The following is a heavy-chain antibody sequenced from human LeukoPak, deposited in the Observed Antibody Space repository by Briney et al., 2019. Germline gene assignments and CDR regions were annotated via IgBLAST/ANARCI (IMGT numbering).Heavy chain of an antibody. V-gene: IGHV4-31*03. CDR2: IYYSEST. Sequence: SQTLSLTCTVSGCSISSGGYYWSWLRQHPGKGLEWIGYIYYSESTYYNPSLKSRVNISVDTSKNQLSLKLSSVTAADTAVYYCARDLGDGSYYSGYDKSTSGPDYWGQGTLVTVSS. D-gene: IGHD5-12*01. CDR1: GCSISSGGYY. CDR3: ARDLGDGSYYSGYDKSTSGPDY. J-gene: IGHJ4*02.